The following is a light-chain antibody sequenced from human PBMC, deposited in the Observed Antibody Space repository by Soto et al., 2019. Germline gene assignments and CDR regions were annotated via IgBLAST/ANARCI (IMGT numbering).Light chain of an antibody. V-gene: IGKV1-33*01. CDR1: QDISNY. CDR3: QQYDNLPLT. CDR2: DAS. Sequence: DIQMTHSPSSLSASVGDRVTITCHASQDISNYLNWYQQKPGKAPKLLIYDASDLETGVPSRFSGSGSGTDFTFTINSLQPEDIATYYCQQYDNLPLTFGGGTKVDIK. J-gene: IGKJ4*01.